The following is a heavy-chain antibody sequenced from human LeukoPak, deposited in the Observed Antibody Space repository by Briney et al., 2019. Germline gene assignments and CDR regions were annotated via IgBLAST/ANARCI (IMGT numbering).Heavy chain of an antibody. Sequence: SQTLSLTCAISGDSVSSNSAAWNWISQSPSRGLEWLGRTYYRSKWSNDYAVSVKSRITIDPDTSRNQFSLQLNSVTPEDTAVYYCARYYYDSRGYYYYYFDYWGQGTLVTVSS. CDR2: TYYRSKWSN. V-gene: IGHV6-1*01. CDR3: ARYYYDSRGYYYYYFDY. D-gene: IGHD3-22*01. J-gene: IGHJ4*02. CDR1: GDSVSSNSAA.